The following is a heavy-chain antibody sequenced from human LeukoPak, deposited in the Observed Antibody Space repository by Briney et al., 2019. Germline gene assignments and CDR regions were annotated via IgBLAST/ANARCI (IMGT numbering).Heavy chain of an antibody. D-gene: IGHD4-17*01. CDR2: ISSSSSYI. CDR3: ARGDTVTTSFDY. J-gene: IGHJ4*02. CDR1: GFTFSSYS. V-gene: IGHV3-21*01. Sequence: GGSLRLSCAASGFTFSSYSMNWVRQAPGKGLEWVSSISSSSSYIYYADSVKGRFTISRDNAKNSLYLQMNSLRAEDTAVYYCARGDTVTTSFDYWGQGTLVTVSS.